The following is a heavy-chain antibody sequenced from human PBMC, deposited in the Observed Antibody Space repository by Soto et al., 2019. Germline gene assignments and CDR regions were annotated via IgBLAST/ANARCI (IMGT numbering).Heavy chain of an antibody. V-gene: IGHV1-69*02. J-gene: IGHJ6*03. CDR2: IIPILGIA. CDR3: ATGNYDFWSGYYPAPYYYYMDV. CDR1: GGTFSSYT. Sequence: SEKVSCKASGGTFSSYTISWVRQAPGQGLEWMGRIIPILGIANYAQKFQGRVTITADKSTSTAYMELSSLRSEDTAVYYCATGNYDFWSGYYPAPYYYYMDVWGKGTTVTVSS. D-gene: IGHD3-3*01.